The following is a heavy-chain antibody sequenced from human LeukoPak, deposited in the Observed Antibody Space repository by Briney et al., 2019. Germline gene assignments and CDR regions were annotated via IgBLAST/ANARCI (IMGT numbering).Heavy chain of an antibody. V-gene: IGHV3-30*04. CDR1: GFTFSSYA. Sequence: GGSLRLSCAASGFTFSSYAMHWVRQAPGKGLEWVAVISYDGSNKYYADSVKGRFTISRDNSKNTLYLQMNSLRVEDTAVYYCARIRTYYLDYWGQGTLVTVSS. J-gene: IGHJ4*02. CDR3: ARIRTYYLDY. D-gene: IGHD3-16*01. CDR2: ISYDGSNK.